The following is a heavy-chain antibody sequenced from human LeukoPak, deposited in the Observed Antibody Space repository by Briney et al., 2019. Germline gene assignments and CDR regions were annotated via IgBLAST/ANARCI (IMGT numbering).Heavy chain of an antibody. CDR3: ANGYTYDV. V-gene: IGHV4-59*01. CDR1: AGSISRYY. D-gene: IGHD5-18*01. CDR2: IHYSGST. Sequence: SETLTLTCTVSAGSISRYYCSWIRQPPGKGLGWIGYIHYSGSTNYNSSLRSRVTISVDTCKNQFSLKLTSVTAADTAVYYCANGYTYDVWGQGTLVTVSS. J-gene: IGHJ4*02.